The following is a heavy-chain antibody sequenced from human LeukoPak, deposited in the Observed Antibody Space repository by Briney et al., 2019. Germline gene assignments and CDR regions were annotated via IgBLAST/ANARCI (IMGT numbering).Heavy chain of an antibody. V-gene: IGHV4-39*01. CDR2: IYYRGST. CDR1: GGSISSSSYY. J-gene: IGHJ4*02. CDR3: ARHWELPHFDY. Sequence: YPSETLSLTCTVSGGSISSSSYYWGWIRQPPGKGLEWIGSIYYRGSTYYNPSLKSRVTISVDTSKNQFSLKLSSVTAADTAVYYCARHWELPHFDYWGQGTLVTVSS. D-gene: IGHD1-26*01.